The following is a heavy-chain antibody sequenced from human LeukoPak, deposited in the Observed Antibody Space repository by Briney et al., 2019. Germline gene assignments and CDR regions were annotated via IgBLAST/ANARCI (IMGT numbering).Heavy chain of an antibody. D-gene: IGHD3-22*01. V-gene: IGHV3-30*18. CDR1: GFTLSSYG. CDR2: ISYDGSNK. J-gene: IGHJ4*02. Sequence: GRSLRLSCAASGFTLSSYGMHWVRQAPGKGVEWVAVISYDGSNKYYADSVKGRFTISRDNSKNTLYLQMNSLRADDTAVYYCAKDYYDSSGYYFPLGNWGQGTLVTVSS. CDR3: AKDYYDSSGYYFPLGN.